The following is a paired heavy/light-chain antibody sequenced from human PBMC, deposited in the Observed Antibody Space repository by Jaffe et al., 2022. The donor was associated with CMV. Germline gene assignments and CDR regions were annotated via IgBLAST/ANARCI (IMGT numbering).Light chain of an antibody. J-gene: IGKJ5*01. Sequence: DIVMTQSPLSLPVTPGEPASISCRSSQSLLHSNGYNYLDWYLQKPGQSPQLLIYLGSNRASGVPDRFSGSGSGTDFTLKISRVEAEDVGVYYCMQALQTFTFGQGTRLEIK. CDR3: MQALQTFT. V-gene: IGKV2-28*01. CDR2: LGS. CDR1: QSLLHSNGYNY.
Heavy chain of an antibody. J-gene: IGHJ5*02. CDR1: GGSISSYY. V-gene: IGHV4-59*08. Sequence: QVQLQESGPGLVKPSETLSLTCTVSGGSISSYYWSWIRQPPGKGLEWIGYIYYSGSTNYNPSLKSRVTISVDTSKNQFSLKLSSVTAADTAVYYCARHGPYSSSWNPLPALSFDPWGQGTLVTVSS. D-gene: IGHD6-13*01. CDR2: IYYSGST. CDR3: ARHGPYSSSWNPLPALSFDP.